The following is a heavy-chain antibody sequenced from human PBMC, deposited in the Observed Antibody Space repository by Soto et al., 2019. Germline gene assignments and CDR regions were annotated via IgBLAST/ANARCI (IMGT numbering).Heavy chain of an antibody. Sequence: ASVKVSCKASGGTFSSYAISWVRQAPGQGLEWMGGIIPIFGTANYAQKLQGRVTITADESTSTAYMELSSLRSEDTAVYYCARVYYYDSSGYSLTAPFDYWGQGTLVTVSS. CDR3: ARVYYYDSSGYSLTAPFDY. J-gene: IGHJ4*02. CDR1: GGTFSSYA. D-gene: IGHD3-22*01. CDR2: IIPIFGTA. V-gene: IGHV1-69*13.